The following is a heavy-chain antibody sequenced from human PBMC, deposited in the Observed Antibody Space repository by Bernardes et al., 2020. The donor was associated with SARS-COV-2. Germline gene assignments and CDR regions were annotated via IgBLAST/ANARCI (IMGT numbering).Heavy chain of an antibody. Sequence: SGPTLVKPTQTLTLTCTFSGFSLSTSGVGVGWIRQPPGKALEWLALIYWDDDKRYSPSLKSRLTITKDTSKNQVVLTMTNMDPVDTATYYCAHRLAVFWGFGFDYWGQGTLVTVSS. CDR2: IYWDDDK. D-gene: IGHD7-27*01. J-gene: IGHJ4*02. CDR1: GFSLSTSGVG. CDR3: AHRLAVFWGFGFDY. V-gene: IGHV2-5*02.